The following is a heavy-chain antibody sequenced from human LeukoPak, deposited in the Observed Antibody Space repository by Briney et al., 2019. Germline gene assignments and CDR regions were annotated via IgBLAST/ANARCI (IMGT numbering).Heavy chain of an antibody. CDR2: IYYSGST. V-gene: IGHV4-59*08. J-gene: IGHJ5*02. CDR3: ARHAYYDSSGYYYDAVWFDP. CDR1: GGSISSYY. Sequence: SETLSLTCTVSGGSISSYYWSWIRQPPGKGLEWIGYIYYSGSTNYNPSLKSRVTISVGTSKNQFSLKLSSVTAADTAVYYCARHAYYDSSGYYYDAVWFDPWGQGTLVTVSS. D-gene: IGHD3-22*01.